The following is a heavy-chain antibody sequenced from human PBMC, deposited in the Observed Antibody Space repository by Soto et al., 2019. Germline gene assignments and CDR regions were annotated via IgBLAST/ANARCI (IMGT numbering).Heavy chain of an antibody. CDR1: GYTFTSYA. J-gene: IGHJ6*02. D-gene: IGHD2-2*01. Sequence: ASVKVSCKASGYTFTSYAMHWLRQAPGQRLEWMGWINAGNGNTKYSQKFQGRVTITRDTSASTAYMELSSLRSEDTAVYYCASPEEYCSSTSCQFYYYYYGMDVWGQGTTVTVSS. V-gene: IGHV1-3*01. CDR2: INAGNGNT. CDR3: ASPEEYCSSTSCQFYYYYYGMDV.